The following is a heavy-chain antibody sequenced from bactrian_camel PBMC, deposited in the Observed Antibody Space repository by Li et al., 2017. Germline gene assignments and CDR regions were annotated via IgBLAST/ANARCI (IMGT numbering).Heavy chain of an antibody. V-gene: IGHV3S44*01. Sequence: VQLVESGGGSVQAGGSLRLSCAASEYTFCMAWFRQRPGKGREVVATMYDTYGPTRYAGSVKGRFTTSRDGAKNTLYLQMNSLKSEDTALYYCASRSGDAYFEYWGQGTQVTVS. D-gene: IGHD1*01. CDR2: MYDTYGPT. J-gene: IGHJ4*01. CDR3: ASRSGDAYFEY. CDR1: EYTFC.